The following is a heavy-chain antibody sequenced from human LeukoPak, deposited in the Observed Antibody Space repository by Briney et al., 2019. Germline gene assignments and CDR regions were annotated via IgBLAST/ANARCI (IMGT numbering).Heavy chain of an antibody. J-gene: IGHJ4*02. Sequence: ASVKVSCKASGGTFSSYAISWVRQAPGQGLEWVGWINPNSGGTNYAQKFQGRVTMTRDTSTSTAYMELSRLRSDDTAVYYCARDLRRGSSYWGQGTLVTVSS. CDR2: INPNSGGT. V-gene: IGHV1-2*02. CDR3: ARDLRRGSSY. CDR1: GGTFSSYA.